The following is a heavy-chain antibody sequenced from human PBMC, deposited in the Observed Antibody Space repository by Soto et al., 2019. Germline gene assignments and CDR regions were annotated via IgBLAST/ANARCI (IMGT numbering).Heavy chain of an antibody. D-gene: IGHD2-2*01. CDR3: ARDLGYCSSTSCYGMEV. V-gene: IGHV3-33*01. Sequence: QVQLVESGGGVVQPGRSLRLSCAASGFTFSSYGMHWVRQAPGKGLEWVAVIWYDGRNKYYADSVKGRFTISRDNYKNTLYLQMNSLRAEDTAVYYCARDLGYCSSTSCYGMEVWGQGTTVTVSS. CDR1: GFTFSSYG. CDR2: IWYDGRNK. J-gene: IGHJ6*02.